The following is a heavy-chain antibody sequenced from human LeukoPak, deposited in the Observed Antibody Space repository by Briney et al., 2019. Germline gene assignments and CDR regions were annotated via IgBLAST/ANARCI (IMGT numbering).Heavy chain of an antibody. Sequence: SETLSLTCTVSGGSISSYYWSWIRQPPGKGLEWIGEINHSGSTNYNPSLKSRVTISVDTSKNQFSLKLSSVTAADTAVYYCARGSAVLRYFDWLLHDAFDIWGQGTMVTVSS. J-gene: IGHJ3*02. CDR1: GGSISSYY. D-gene: IGHD3-9*01. CDR3: ARGSAVLRYFDWLLHDAFDI. V-gene: IGHV4-34*01. CDR2: INHSGST.